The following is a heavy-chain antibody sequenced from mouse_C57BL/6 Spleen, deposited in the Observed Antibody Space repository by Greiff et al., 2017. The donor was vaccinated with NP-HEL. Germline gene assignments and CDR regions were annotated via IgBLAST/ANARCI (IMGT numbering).Heavy chain of an antibody. V-gene: IGHV3-6*01. CDR3: ARAVYYYAPYFDY. CDR1: GYSITSGYY. J-gene: IGHJ2*01. CDR2: ISYDGSN. D-gene: IGHD1-1*01. Sequence: VQLQQSGPGLVKPSPSLSLTCSVTGYSITSGYYWNWIRQFPGNKLEWMGYISYDGSNNYNPSLKNRISITRDTSKNQSILKFNSVTTENTATYYCARAVYYYAPYFDYWGQGTTLTVSS.